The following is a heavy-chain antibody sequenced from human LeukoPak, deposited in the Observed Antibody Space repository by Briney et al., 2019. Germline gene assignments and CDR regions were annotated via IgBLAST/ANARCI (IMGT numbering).Heavy chain of an antibody. CDR3: ARGLRITMVRGVIK. CDR1: GFTFSSYW. D-gene: IGHD3-10*01. V-gene: IGHV3-7*01. CDR2: IKQDGREK. Sequence: GGSLRLSCAASGFTFSSYWMSWVRQAPGKGLEWVANIKQDGREKYYVDSVKGRFTISRDNAKNSQYLQMNSLRAEDTAVYYCARGLRITMVRGVIKWGQGTLVSVSA. J-gene: IGHJ4*02.